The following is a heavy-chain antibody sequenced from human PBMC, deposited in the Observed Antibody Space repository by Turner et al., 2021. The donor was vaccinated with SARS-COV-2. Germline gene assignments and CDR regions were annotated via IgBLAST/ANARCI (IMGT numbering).Heavy chain of an antibody. Sequence: QVQLVESGGGVVQPGRSMSLPCAASGFTFSTYAMHWVRQAPGKGLEWVAVISYDGSNKYYADSVKGRFTFSRDNSKNTLYLQMNSLRAEDTAVYYCARSYSGSYYDAFDIWGQGTMVTVSS. CDR1: GFTFSTYA. CDR3: ARSYSGSYYDAFDI. CDR2: ISYDGSNK. V-gene: IGHV3-30*04. J-gene: IGHJ3*02. D-gene: IGHD1-26*01.